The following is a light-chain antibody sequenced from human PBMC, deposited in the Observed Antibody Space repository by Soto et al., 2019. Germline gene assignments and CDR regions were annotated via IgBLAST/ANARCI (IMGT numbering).Light chain of an antibody. V-gene: IGLV4-60*02. CDR3: ETWDSNTRV. CDR1: SGHSSYI. CDR2: VEGSGSY. Sequence: QLVLTQSSSASASLGSSVKVTCTLSSGHSSYIIAWHQQQPGKAPRYLMKVEGSGSYNKGSGVPDRFSGSSSGADRYLTISNLQFEDEADYYCETWDSNTRVFGTGTKLTVL. J-gene: IGLJ1*01.